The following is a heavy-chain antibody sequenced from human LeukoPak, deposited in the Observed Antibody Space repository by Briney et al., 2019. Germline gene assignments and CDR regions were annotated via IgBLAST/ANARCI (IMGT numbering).Heavy chain of an antibody. D-gene: IGHD3-10*01. CDR3: ARLFTMVRGARHYYFDY. CDR1: GFTFDDYA. J-gene: IGHJ4*02. V-gene: IGHV3-9*01. Sequence: PGRSLRLSCAASGFTFDDYAMHWVRQAPGKGLEWVSGISWNSGSIGYADSVKGRFTISRDNAKNSLYLQMNSLRAEDTAVYYCARLFTMVRGARHYYFDYWGQGTLVTVSS. CDR2: ISWNSGSI.